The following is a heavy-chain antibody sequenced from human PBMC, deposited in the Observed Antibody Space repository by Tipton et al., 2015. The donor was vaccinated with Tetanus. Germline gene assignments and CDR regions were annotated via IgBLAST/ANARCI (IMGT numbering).Heavy chain of an antibody. J-gene: IGHJ2*01. CDR2: INYGGTT. Sequence: TLSLTCSVSGGSINNSGYFWGWIRQPPGKGLEWIGSINYGGTTYYKPSLKSRLTISVDTSKSHFSLRLNSVTAADTAMYYCGRHGGSYIAYWCFDLWGRGTLVTVSS. D-gene: IGHD1-26*01. CDR1: GGSINNSGYF. CDR3: GRHGGSYIAYWCFDL. V-gene: IGHV4-39*01.